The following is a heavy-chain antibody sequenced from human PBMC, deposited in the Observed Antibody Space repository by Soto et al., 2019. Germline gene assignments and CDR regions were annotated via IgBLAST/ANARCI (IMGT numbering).Heavy chain of an antibody. V-gene: IGHV1-69*04. Sequence: SVQVSCKASGGTFSSYTISWVRQAPGQGLEWMGRIIPILGIANYAQKFQGRVTITADKSTSTAYMELSSLRSEDTAVYYCARDPSGYDLPAYWGQGTLVTVSS. CDR1: GGTFSSYT. CDR2: IIPILGIA. D-gene: IGHD5-12*01. CDR3: ARDPSGYDLPAY. J-gene: IGHJ4*02.